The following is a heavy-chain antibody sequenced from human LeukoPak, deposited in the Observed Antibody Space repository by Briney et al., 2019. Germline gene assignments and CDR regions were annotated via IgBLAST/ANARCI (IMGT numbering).Heavy chain of an antibody. J-gene: IGHJ5*02. CDR3: ARKYYYDSSGILGS. D-gene: IGHD3-22*01. Sequence: ASVKVSCKASGYTFTSYGISWVRQAPGQGLEWMGWISAYNGNTNYAQKLQGRVTMTTDTSTSTAYMELRSLRSDDTAVYYCARKYYYDSSGILGSWGQGTLVTVSS. V-gene: IGHV1-18*01. CDR2: ISAYNGNT. CDR1: GYTFTSYG.